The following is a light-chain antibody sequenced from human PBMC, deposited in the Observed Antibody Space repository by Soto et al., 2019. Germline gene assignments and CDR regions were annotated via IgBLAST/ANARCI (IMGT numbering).Light chain of an antibody. CDR1: SSDVGSSNG. J-gene: IGLJ1*01. V-gene: IGLV2-18*02. Sequence: QSVLTQPPSVSGSPGQSVTISCTGTSSDVGSSNGVSWYQQPPGTAPKLMIYDVSNRPSGVPDRFSGSKSGNTVSLTISGLQAEDEADYYCSSYTSSSTYVFGTGTKVTVL. CDR2: DVS. CDR3: SSYTSSSTYV.